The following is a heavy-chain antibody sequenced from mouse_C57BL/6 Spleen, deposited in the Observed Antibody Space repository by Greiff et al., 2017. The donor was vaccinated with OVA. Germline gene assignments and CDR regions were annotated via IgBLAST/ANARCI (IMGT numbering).Heavy chain of an antibody. CDR1: GYTFTSYD. J-gene: IGHJ2*01. CDR2: IYPRDGST. CDR3: ARGDYYGSSYYFDY. V-gene: IGHV1-85*01. Sequence: QVQLQQSGPELVKPGASVKLPCKASGYTFTSYDINWVKQRPGQGLEWIGWIYPRDGSTKYNEKFKGKATLTVDTSSSTAYMELHSLTSEDSAVYFCARGDYYGSSYYFDYWGQGTTLTVSS. D-gene: IGHD1-1*01.